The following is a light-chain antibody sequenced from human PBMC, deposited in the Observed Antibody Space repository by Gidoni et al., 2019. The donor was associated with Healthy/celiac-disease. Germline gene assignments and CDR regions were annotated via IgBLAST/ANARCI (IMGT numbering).Light chain of an antibody. CDR2: YAS. CDR3: QQRSNWPPYT. Sequence: ILLTQSPATLSLSPGERATLSCRASQSVSSYLAWYQQKPGQAPRLLIYYASNRATGIPARFSGSGSGTDFTLTISSLEPEDFAVYYCQQRSNWPPYTFGQGTKLEIK. V-gene: IGKV3-11*01. J-gene: IGKJ2*01. CDR1: QSVSSY.